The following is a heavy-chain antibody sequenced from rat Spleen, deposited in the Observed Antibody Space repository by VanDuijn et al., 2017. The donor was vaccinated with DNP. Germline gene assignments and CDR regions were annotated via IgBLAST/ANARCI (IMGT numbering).Heavy chain of an antibody. CDR2: ISTGGCNT. Sequence: EVQLVESGGGLVQPGRSLKLSCAASGFTFSDYAMAWVRQAPKKGLEWVATISTGGCNTYYRDSVKGRFTISRDNAKNTQYLQMDSLRSEDTATYYCASQLFDYWGQGTLVTVSS. V-gene: IGHV5S13*01. J-gene: IGHJ3*01. CDR3: ASQLFDY. CDR1: GFTFSDYA.